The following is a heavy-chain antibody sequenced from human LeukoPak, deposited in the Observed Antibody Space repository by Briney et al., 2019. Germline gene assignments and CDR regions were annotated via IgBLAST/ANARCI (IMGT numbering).Heavy chain of an antibody. Sequence: PGGSLGLSCAASGFTVSSNYMSWVRQAPGKGLEWVSVIYSGGSTYSADSVKGRFTISRDNSKNTLYLQMDSLRAEDTAVYYCARDSNYDTSGHYYWGQGTLVTVSS. D-gene: IGHD3-22*01. CDR1: GFTVSSNY. CDR3: ARDSNYDTSGHYY. CDR2: IYSGGST. V-gene: IGHV3-53*01. J-gene: IGHJ4*02.